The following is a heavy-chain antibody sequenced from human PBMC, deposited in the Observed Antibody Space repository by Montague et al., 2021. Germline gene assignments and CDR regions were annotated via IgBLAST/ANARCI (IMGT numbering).Heavy chain of an antibody. CDR2: IYYSGST. CDR3: ARVGATVTAPFDF. Sequence: TLSLTCAVSGGSISSTAYYWSWIRQHPGKGLEWIVYIYYSGSTYYNPSLKSRVTISVDTSQNQFSLNLNSVTAADTAVYYCARVGATVTAPFDFWGQGTLVTVSS. D-gene: IGHD4-17*01. J-gene: IGHJ4*02. V-gene: IGHV4-31*11. CDR1: GGSISSTAYY.